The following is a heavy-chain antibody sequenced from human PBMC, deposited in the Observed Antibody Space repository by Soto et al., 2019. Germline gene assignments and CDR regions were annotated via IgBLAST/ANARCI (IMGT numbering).Heavy chain of an antibody. V-gene: IGHV3-73*01. CDR3: TRQILLNDVNV. CDR2: IRSKANSYAT. J-gene: IGHJ6*02. Sequence: PGGSLRLSCAASGFTFSGSAMHWVRQASGKGLEWVGRIRSKANSYATAYAASVKGRFTISRDDSKNTAYLQMNSLKTEDTAVYYCTRQILLNDVNVWGQGTTVTVS. CDR1: GFTFSGSA. D-gene: IGHD1-26*01.